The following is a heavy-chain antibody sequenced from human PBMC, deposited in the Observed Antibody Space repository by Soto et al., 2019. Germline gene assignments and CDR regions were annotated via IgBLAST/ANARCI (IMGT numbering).Heavy chain of an antibody. CDR3: ARRKERPGSNYFDS. Sequence: GASVKVSCKASGYTFITFDINWVRQAAGQGLEWMGWMNPYNGNAGYAQKFQGRVTMTRNTSTSTAYMELSSLTSDDSAVYFCARRKERPGSNYFDSWGQGSLVSVAS. J-gene: IGHJ4*02. D-gene: IGHD6-25*01. V-gene: IGHV1-8*01. CDR2: MNPYNGNA. CDR1: GYTFITFD.